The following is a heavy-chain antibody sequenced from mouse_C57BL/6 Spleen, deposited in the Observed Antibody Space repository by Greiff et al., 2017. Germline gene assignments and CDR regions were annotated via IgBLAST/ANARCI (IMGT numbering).Heavy chain of an antibody. D-gene: IGHD1-1*01. CDR3: ARVDYYGSSPWYFDY. Sequence: DVMLVESEGGLVQPGSSMKLSCTASGFTFSDYYMAWVRQVPEKGLEWVANINYDGSSTYYLDSLKSRFIISRDNAKNILYLQMSSLKSEDTATYYCARVDYYGSSPWYFDYWGQGTTLTVSS. J-gene: IGHJ2*01. V-gene: IGHV5-16*01. CDR1: GFTFSDYY. CDR2: INYDGSST.